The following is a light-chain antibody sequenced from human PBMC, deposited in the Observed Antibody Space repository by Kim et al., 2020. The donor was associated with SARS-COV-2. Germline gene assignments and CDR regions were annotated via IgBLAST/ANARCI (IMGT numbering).Light chain of an antibody. CDR1: KLGDKY. Sequence: SYELTQPPSVSVSPGQTASITCSGDKLGDKYACWYQQKPGQSPVLVIYQDSKRPSGIPERFSGSNSGNTATLTISGTQAMDEADYYCQAWDSSGVSGGGTQLTVL. V-gene: IGLV3-1*01. CDR2: QDS. CDR3: QAWDSSGV. J-gene: IGLJ7*01.